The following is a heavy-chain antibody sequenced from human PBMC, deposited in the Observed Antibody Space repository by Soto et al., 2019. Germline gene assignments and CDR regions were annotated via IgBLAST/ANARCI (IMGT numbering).Heavy chain of an antibody. Sequence: QVQLVESGGGVVQPGRSLRLSCAASGFTFSSYDMHWVRQAPGKGLEWVAVISYDGSNKYYADSVKGRFTISRDNSKNTLYLQMNSLRAEDTAVYYCAKEIAARPYYYYGMDVWGQGTTVTVSS. CDR1: GFTFSSYD. CDR3: AKEIAARPYYYYGMDV. V-gene: IGHV3-30*18. CDR2: ISYDGSNK. J-gene: IGHJ6*02. D-gene: IGHD6-6*01.